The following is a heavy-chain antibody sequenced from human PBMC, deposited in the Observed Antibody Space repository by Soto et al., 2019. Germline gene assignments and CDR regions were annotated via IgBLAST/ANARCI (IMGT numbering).Heavy chain of an antibody. CDR3: ARDPPLSMIVVVGVDDF. V-gene: IGHV3-21*06. Sequence: PWGSLRLSCTVLGFTLTNENMNWVRQAPGKGLEWVSSISSRSTFINYADSVKGRFTISRDNDKGLVYLQMNSLRAEDTAVYYCARDPPLSMIVVVGVDDFWGQGTLVTVSS. CDR2: ISSRSTFI. CDR1: GFTLTNEN. D-gene: IGHD3-22*01. J-gene: IGHJ4*02.